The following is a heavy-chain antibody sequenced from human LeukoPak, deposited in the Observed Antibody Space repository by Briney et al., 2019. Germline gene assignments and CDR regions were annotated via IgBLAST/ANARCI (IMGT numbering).Heavy chain of an antibody. D-gene: IGHD6-13*01. V-gene: IGHV3-11*06. CDR3: AKDNVAAAGRYFDY. CDR1: GFTFSDYY. J-gene: IGHJ4*02. Sequence: PGGSLRLSCAASGFTFSDYYMSWIRQAPGKGLEWVSYISSSSYTNYADSVKGRFTISRDNSKNTLYLQMHSLRAEDTAVYYCAKDNVAAAGRYFDYWGQGTLVTVSS. CDR2: ISSSSYT.